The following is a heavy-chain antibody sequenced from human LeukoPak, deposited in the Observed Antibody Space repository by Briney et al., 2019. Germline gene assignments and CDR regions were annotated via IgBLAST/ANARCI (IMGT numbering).Heavy chain of an antibody. D-gene: IGHD1-26*01. Sequence: SQTLSLTCTDSGGSISSGGYYWSWIRQHPGKGLEWIGYIYYSGSTYYNPSLKSRVTISVDTSKNQFSLKLSSVTAADTAMYYCARRPRSSGSQDGPSGLDYWGQGNLVTVSS. CDR1: GGSISSGGYY. CDR2: IYYSGST. J-gene: IGHJ4*02. V-gene: IGHV4-31*03. CDR3: ARRPRSSGSQDGPSGLDY.